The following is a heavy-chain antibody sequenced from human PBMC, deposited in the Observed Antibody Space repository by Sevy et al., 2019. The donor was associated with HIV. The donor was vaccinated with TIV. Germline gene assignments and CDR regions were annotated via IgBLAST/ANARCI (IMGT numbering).Heavy chain of an antibody. J-gene: IGHJ4*02. CDR3: VKDRWGIYGDLDY. CDR1: GFTFSSYG. Sequence: GGSLRLSCAASGFTFSSYGMHWVRQAPGKGLEWVAVISYDGSNKYYADSVKGRFTISRDNSKNTLYLQMNSLRAEDTAVYYCVKDRWGIYGDLDYWGQGTLVTVSS. CDR2: ISYDGSNK. V-gene: IGHV3-30*18. D-gene: IGHD4-17*01.